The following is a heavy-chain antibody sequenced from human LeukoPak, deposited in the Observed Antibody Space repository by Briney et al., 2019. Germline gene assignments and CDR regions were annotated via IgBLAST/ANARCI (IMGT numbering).Heavy chain of an antibody. D-gene: IGHD6-13*01. V-gene: IGHV4-30-2*01. J-gene: IGHJ4*02. CDR3: ASDKGYSNNYFDY. CDR1: GGSISSGGYS. Sequence: PSETLSLTCAVSGGSISSGGYSWSWIRQPPGKGLEWIGYIYHSGSTYYNPSLKSRVTISVDRSKNQFSLKLSSVTAADTAVYYCASDKGYSNNYFDYWGQGTLVTVSS. CDR2: IYHSGST.